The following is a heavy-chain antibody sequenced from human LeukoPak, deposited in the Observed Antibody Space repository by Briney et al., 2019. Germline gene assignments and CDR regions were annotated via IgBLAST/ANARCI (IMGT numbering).Heavy chain of an antibody. CDR1: GFTFSRNA. Sequence: PGGSLRLSCVASGFTFSRNAMSGVRQAPGKGLEWVSSLSGSGGDTYYADSVMGRFTISRDNSKNTVYLQMNSLKAEDTAVYYCAKDPYGTRYFDYWGQGTLVTVSS. V-gene: IGHV3-23*01. CDR3: AKDPYGTRYFDY. D-gene: IGHD2-2*01. CDR2: LSGSGGDT. J-gene: IGHJ4*02.